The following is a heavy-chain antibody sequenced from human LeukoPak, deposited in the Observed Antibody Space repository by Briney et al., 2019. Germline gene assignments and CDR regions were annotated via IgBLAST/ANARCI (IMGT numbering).Heavy chain of an antibody. CDR1: AFIFSGHW. V-gene: IGHV3-7*03. Sequence: GGSLRLSCEGSAFIFSGHWMNWVRQTPGKGLEWVASIKEDGSERQYVDSVKGRFSISRDNTKGSLFLQLNSLRAEDTAVYYCARDTSDCSGGSCPYYYYYGMDVWGQGTTVTVSS. CDR2: IKEDGSER. J-gene: IGHJ6*02. D-gene: IGHD2-15*01. CDR3: ARDTSDCSGGSCPYYYYYGMDV.